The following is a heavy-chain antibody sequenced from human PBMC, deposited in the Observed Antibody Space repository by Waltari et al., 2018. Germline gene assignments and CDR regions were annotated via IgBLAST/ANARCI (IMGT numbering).Heavy chain of an antibody. CDR1: GYTFTGYY. CDR3: AREIVVPAAPRPLFDY. V-gene: IGHV1-2*02. Sequence: QVQLVQSGAEVKKPGASVKVSCKASGYTFTGYYMHWVRQAPGQGLEWMGWINPNSGGTNYAQKFQGRVTMTRDTSISTAYMELSRLRSDDTAVYYCAREIVVPAAPRPLFDYWGQGTLVTVSS. D-gene: IGHD2-2*01. J-gene: IGHJ4*02. CDR2: INPNSGGT.